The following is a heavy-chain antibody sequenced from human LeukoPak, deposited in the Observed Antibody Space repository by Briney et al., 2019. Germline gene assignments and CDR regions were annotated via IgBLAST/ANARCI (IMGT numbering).Heavy chain of an antibody. V-gene: IGHV4-59*01. CDR3: ARQPPQYYGMDV. Sequence: SETLSLTCTVSGGSISSYYWSWLRQPPGKGLEWIGHIYYSGSTNYNPSLKSRVTIAIDTSKNQFSLKLSSVTTADTAVYYCARQPPQYYGMDVWGQGTTVTVSS. CDR1: GGSISSYY. J-gene: IGHJ6*02. CDR2: IYYSGST. D-gene: IGHD1-14*01.